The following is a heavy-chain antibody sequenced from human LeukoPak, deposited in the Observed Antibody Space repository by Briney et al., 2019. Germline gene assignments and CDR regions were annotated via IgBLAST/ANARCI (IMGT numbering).Heavy chain of an antibody. CDR3: ARGIDSSGPRVFDY. CDR1: GYTFTGYY. D-gene: IGHD3-22*01. J-gene: IGHJ4*02. Sequence: ASVTVSCKASGYTFTGYYMHWVRQAPGQGLEWMGRINPNSGGTNYAQKFQGRVTMTRDTSISTAYMELSRLRSDDTAVYYCARGIDSSGPRVFDYWGQGTLVTVSS. V-gene: IGHV1-2*06. CDR2: INPNSGGT.